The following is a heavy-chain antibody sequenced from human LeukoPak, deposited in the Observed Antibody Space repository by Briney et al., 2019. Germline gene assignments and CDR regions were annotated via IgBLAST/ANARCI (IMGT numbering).Heavy chain of an antibody. V-gene: IGHV1-2*02. CDR2: INPNSGGT. Sequence: GASVKVSCKASGYTFTGYYTHWVRQAPGQGLEWMGWINPNSGGTNYAQKFQGRVTMTRDTSISTAYMELSRLRSDDTAVYYCARSGPRDGYNRAIGYWGQGTLVTVSS. CDR3: ARSGPRDGYNRAIGY. J-gene: IGHJ4*02. CDR1: GYTFTGYY. D-gene: IGHD5-24*01.